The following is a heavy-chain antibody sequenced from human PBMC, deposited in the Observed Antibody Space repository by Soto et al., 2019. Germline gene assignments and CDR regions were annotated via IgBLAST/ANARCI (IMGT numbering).Heavy chain of an antibody. CDR2: ISAHNGNT. CDR3: ARGRYGDY. D-gene: IGHD1-1*01. CDR1: GYGFTTYG. V-gene: IGHV1-18*01. Sequence: QVHLVQSGAEVKKPGASVKVSCKGSGYGFTTYGITWVRQAPGQGLEWMAWISAHNGNTNYAQKLQGRVTVTRDTXTXXXXXXXXXXRSDDTXXYYCARGRYGDYWGQGALVTVSS. J-gene: IGHJ4*02.